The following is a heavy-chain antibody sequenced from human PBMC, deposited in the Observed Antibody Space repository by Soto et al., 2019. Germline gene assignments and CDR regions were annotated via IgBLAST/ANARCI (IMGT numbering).Heavy chain of an antibody. CDR3: ARDPGAGLREFYYFDY. V-gene: IGHV3-30*04. CDR1: GFTFSSYA. J-gene: IGHJ4*02. D-gene: IGHD4-17*01. Sequence: GGSLRLSCAASGFTFSSYAMHWVRQAPGKGLEWVAVISYDGSNKYYADSVKGRFTISRDNSKNTLYLQMNSLRAEDMAVYYCARDPGAGLREFYYFDYWGQGTLVTVSS. CDR2: ISYDGSNK.